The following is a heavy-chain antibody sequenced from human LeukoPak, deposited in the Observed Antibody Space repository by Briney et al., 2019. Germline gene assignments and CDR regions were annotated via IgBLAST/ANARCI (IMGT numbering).Heavy chain of an antibody. J-gene: IGHJ4*02. Sequence: SETLSLTCTVSGGSINDYYWNWLRQPPGKGLEWVGFIYYRGTTNNNPSLKSRVTTSIDTSKKQFSLNLSSVTAADTAIYYCAGVFSGRRPFELWGQGILVTVSS. V-gene: IGHV4-59*03. D-gene: IGHD3-10*01. CDR1: GGSINDYY. CDR3: AGVFSGRRPFEL. CDR2: IYYRGTT.